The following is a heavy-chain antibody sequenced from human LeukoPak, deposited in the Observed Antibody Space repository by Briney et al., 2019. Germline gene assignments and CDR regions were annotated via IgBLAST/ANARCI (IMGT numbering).Heavy chain of an antibody. CDR1: GFTFSSYA. CDR2: ISGSGGST. J-gene: IGHJ6*02. D-gene: IGHD2-15*01. CDR3: ARDRRGRGTSSYYYYGMDV. V-gene: IGHV3-23*01. Sequence: GGSLRLSCAASGFTFSSYAMSWVRQAPGKGLEWVSAISGSGGSTYYADSVKGRFTISRDNSKNTLYLQMNSLRAEDTAVYYCARDRRGRGTSSYYYYGMDVWGQGTTVTVSS.